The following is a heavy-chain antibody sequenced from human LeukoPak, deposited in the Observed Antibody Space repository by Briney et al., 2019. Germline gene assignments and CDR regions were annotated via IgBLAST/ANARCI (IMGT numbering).Heavy chain of an antibody. D-gene: IGHD5-18*01. CDR1: GYTFTSYG. J-gene: IGHJ5*02. Sequence: ASVKVSCKASGYTFTSYGISWVRQAPGQGLEWMGWISAYNGNTNYAQKLQGRVTMTTDTSTSTAYMELRSLRSDDTAVNYCASGGYSYGYGGWFDPWGQGTLVTVSS. CDR2: ISAYNGNT. V-gene: IGHV1-18*01. CDR3: ASGGYSYGYGGWFDP.